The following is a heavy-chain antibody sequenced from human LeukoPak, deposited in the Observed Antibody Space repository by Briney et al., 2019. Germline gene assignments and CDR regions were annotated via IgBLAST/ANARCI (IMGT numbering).Heavy chain of an antibody. Sequence: ASVKVSCTAAGYTFTSYGISWVRQAPGQGLEWMGWISAYNGNTNYAQKLQGRVTMTTDTSTSTSYMELRSLRSDDTAVYYCARDTGATPANYYYMNVWGKVTTVTVSS. CDR2: ISAYNGNT. CDR3: ARDTGATPANYYYMNV. J-gene: IGHJ6*03. D-gene: IGHD1-26*01. CDR1: GYTFTSYG. V-gene: IGHV1-18*01.